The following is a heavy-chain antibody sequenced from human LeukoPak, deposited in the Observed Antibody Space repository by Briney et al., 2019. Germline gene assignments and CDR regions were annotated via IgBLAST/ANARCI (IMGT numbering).Heavy chain of an antibody. Sequence: SETLSLTCAVYGGSFSGYYWSWVRQPPGKGLEWIGEIYHSGSTNYNASLKSRVTISVDKSKNQFSLKMTSVTAADTAVYYCVAAAVAVDYWGQGTLVTVSS. CDR2: IYHSGST. V-gene: IGHV4-34*01. CDR3: VAAAVAVDY. D-gene: IGHD6-19*01. CDR1: GGSFSGYY. J-gene: IGHJ4*02.